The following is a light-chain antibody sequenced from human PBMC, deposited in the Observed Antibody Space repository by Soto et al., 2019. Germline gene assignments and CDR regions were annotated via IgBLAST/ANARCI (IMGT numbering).Light chain of an antibody. CDR3: SSYTNINTRACV. CDR1: SGDIGSYNR. Sequence: SVLTQPASVSGSPGQPITSSCTGTSGDIGSYNRVSWYQQHPGKAPKLIIYEVTDRPSGVSNRFSGSKSGNTASLTISGLQAEDEAEYYCSSYTNINTRACVFGTGTKVTVL. J-gene: IGLJ1*01. CDR2: EVT. V-gene: IGLV2-14*01.